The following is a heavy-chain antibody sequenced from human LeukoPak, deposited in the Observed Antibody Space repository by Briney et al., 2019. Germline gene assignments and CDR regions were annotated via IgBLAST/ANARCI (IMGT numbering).Heavy chain of an antibody. V-gene: IGHV4-59*01. CDR3: ARDSSGWNGSYDY. D-gene: IGHD6-19*01. Sequence: PSETLSLTCAVYGGSFSGYYWSWIRQPPGKGLEWIGYIYYSGSTNYNPSLKSRVTISVDTSKNQFSLKLSSVTAADTAVYYCARDSSGWNGSYDYWGQGTLVTVSS. J-gene: IGHJ4*02. CDR1: GGSFSGYY. CDR2: IYYSGST.